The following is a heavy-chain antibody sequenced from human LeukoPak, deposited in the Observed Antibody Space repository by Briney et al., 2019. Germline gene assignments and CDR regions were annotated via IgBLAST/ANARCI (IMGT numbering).Heavy chain of an antibody. D-gene: IGHD6-13*01. J-gene: IGHJ4*02. Sequence: SQTLSLTCAISGDSVSSNSAAWNWIRKSPPRGLEWLGRTYYRSRWYNDYAVSVKSRIAIDPDTSKNQFSLQLNSVTPEDTAVYYCARDRWSYYFDYWGQGALVTVSS. V-gene: IGHV6-1*01. CDR3: ARDRWSYYFDY. CDR1: GDSVSSNSAA. CDR2: TYYRSRWYN.